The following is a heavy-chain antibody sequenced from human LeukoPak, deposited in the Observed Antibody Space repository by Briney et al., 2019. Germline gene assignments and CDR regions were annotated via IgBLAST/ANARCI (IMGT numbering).Heavy chain of an antibody. V-gene: IGHV4-4*02. CDR1: GGSISSSYW. CDR2: IYHSGST. CDR3: AREEGAGSFDY. J-gene: IGHJ4*02. Sequence: SGTLSLTCAVSGGSISSSYWWNWVRQPPGKGLEWIGEIYHSGSTNYNPSLKSRVTISVDKSKSQFSLKLSSVTAADTAVYYCAREEGAGSFDYWGQGTLVTVSS. D-gene: IGHD1-26*01.